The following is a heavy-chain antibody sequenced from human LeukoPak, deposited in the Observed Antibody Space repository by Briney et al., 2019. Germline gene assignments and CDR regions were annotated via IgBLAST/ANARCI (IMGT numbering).Heavy chain of an antibody. J-gene: IGHJ5*02. D-gene: IGHD2-15*01. CDR1: GGTFSSYA. CDR3: ARDPQSLGYCSGGSCHGGFDP. CDR2: IIPIFGTA. V-gene: IGHV1-69*05. Sequence: SVKVSCKASGGTFSSYAISWVRQAPGQGLEWMGRIIPIFGTANYAQKFQGRVTITTDDSTSTAYMELSSLRSEDTAVYYCARDPQSLGYCSGGSCHGGFDPWGQGTLVTVSS.